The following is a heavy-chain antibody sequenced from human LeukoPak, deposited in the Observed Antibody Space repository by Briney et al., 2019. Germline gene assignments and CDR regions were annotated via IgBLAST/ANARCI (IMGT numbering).Heavy chain of an antibody. CDR2: IRSGGTTV. Sequence: GGSLRLSCEASGFSFSDNYMTWIRQPPGKGLEWIAYIRSGGTTVYYADSVKGRFTISRDDARNSLFLQMNSLRAEDTAVYYCAELGITMIGGVWGKGTTVTISS. J-gene: IGHJ6*04. CDR3: AELGITMIGGV. D-gene: IGHD3-10*02. CDR1: GFSFSDNY. V-gene: IGHV3-11*04.